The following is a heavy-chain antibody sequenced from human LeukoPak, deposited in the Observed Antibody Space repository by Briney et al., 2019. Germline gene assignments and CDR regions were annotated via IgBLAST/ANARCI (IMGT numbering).Heavy chain of an antibody. CDR1: GFTFSTYG. CDR3: ARYYGSGRGYYGLDV. V-gene: IGHV3-33*01. J-gene: IGHJ6*02. D-gene: IGHD3-10*01. Sequence: GGSLRLSCAASGFTFSTYGMHWVRQAPGKGLEWVAVIYYDGSDSYCGDSVKGRFTISRDNSKNTLYLQMNSLRAEDTAVYYCARYYGSGRGYYGLDVWGQGTTVTVSS. CDR2: IYYDGSDS.